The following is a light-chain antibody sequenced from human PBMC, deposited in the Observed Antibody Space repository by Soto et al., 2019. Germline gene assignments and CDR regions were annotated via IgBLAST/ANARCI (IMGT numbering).Light chain of an antibody. CDR3: QQYGSSPRT. Sequence: EIVLTQSPATLSLSPGERATLSCGASQSVSSSYLAWYQQKPGLAPRLLIYDASSRATCIPDRFSGRGSGTDFTLTISRLEPEDFAVYYCQQYGSSPRTFGQGTKVEIK. CDR1: QSVSSSY. CDR2: DAS. J-gene: IGKJ1*01. V-gene: IGKV3D-20*01.